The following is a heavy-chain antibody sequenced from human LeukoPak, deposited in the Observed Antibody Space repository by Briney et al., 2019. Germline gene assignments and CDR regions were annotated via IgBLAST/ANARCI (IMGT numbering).Heavy chain of an antibody. D-gene: IGHD2-2*02. CDR1: GGSFSGYY. V-gene: IGHV4-34*01. CDR3: ARGGLDIVVVLAAIHKVGYYYYMDV. J-gene: IGHJ6*03. CDR2: INHSGST. Sequence: PSETLSLTCAVYGGSFSGYYWSWIRQPPGKGLEWIGEINHSGSTNYNPSLKSRVTISVDTSKNQFSLKLSSVTAADTAVYYCARGGLDIVVVLAAIHKVGYYYYMDVWGKGTTVTVSS.